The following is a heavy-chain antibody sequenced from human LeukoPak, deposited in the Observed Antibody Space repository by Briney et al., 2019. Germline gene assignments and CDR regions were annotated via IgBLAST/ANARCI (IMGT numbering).Heavy chain of an antibody. V-gene: IGHV3-30*18. J-gene: IGHJ4*02. CDR3: AKGLSAAGDYYFDY. D-gene: IGHD2-21*01. CDR1: GFTFSSHG. Sequence: GGSLRLSCVASGFTFSSHGIHWVRQAPGKGLEWVAVISFDGSNKYFADSVKGRFTISRDNSKNTVYLQMKSLRVEATAVYYCAKGLSAAGDYYFDYWGQGALVTVSS. CDR2: ISFDGSNK.